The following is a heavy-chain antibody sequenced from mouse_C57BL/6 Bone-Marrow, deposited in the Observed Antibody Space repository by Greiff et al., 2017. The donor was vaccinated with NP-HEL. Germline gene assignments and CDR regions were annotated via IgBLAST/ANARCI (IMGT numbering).Heavy chain of an antibody. CDR2: IYPGDGDT. D-gene: IGHD1-1*01. CDR3: ARGGVVEVFPYFDY. CDR1: GYAFSSSW. J-gene: IGHJ2*01. Sequence: QVQLQQSGPELVKPGASVKISCKASGYAFSSSWMNWVKQRPGKGLEWIGRIYPGDGDTNYNGKFKGKATLTADKSSSTAYMQLSSLTSEDSAVYFCARGGVVEVFPYFDYWGRGTTLTVSS. V-gene: IGHV1-82*01.